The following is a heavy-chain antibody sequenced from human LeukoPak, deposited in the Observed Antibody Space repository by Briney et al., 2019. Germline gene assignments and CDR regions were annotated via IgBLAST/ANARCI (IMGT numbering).Heavy chain of an antibody. D-gene: IGHD6-19*01. V-gene: IGHV4-34*01. CDR3: ARGRLVDY. CDR1: GGSFSGYY. Sequence: SETLSLTCAVYGGSFSGYYWSWIRQPPGKGLEWIGEINHSGSTNYNPSLKSRVTISVDTSKNQFSLKLSSVTAADTAVYYCARGRLVDYWGQGTLVTVSS. CDR2: INHSGST. J-gene: IGHJ4*02.